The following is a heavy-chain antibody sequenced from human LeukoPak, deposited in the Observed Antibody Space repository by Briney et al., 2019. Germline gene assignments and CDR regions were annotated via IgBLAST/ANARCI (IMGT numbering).Heavy chain of an antibody. CDR2: INIDGSEQ. Sequence: GESLRLSCAASGFTFSNYWMSWVRQAPGKGLDWVANINIDGSEQYYVDSFKGRFTISRDNAKNSLYLQMNSLRAEDTAVYYCAELGITMIGGVWGKGTTVTISS. J-gene: IGHJ6*04. CDR3: AELGITMIGGV. D-gene: IGHD3-10*02. CDR1: GFTFSNYW. V-gene: IGHV3-7*01.